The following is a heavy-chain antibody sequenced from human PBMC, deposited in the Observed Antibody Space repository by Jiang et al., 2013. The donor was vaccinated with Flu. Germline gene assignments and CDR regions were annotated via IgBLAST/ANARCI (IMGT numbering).Heavy chain of an antibody. V-gene: IGHV4-59*01. CDR3: ARDRIVVVPVARYYYYGMDV. D-gene: IGHD2-2*01. Sequence: ETLSLTCTVSGGSISSYYWSWIRQPQEGTGVDWLYLLQWEHQLQPSLKSRVTISVDTSKNQFSLKLSSVTAADTAVYYCARDRIVVVPVARYYYYGMDVWGQGTTVTVSS. J-gene: IGHJ6*02. CDR1: GGSISSYY. CDR2: LLQWEH.